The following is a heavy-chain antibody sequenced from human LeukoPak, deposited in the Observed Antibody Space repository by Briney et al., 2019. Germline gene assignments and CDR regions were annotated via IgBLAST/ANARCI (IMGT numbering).Heavy chain of an antibody. CDR3: AKSPAVPGYYDSSGYYYI. CDR1: GFTFSSYA. Sequence: GGSLRLSCAASGFTFSSYAMGWVRQAPGKGLEWVSAISGSGGSTYYADSVKGRFTISRDNSKNTLYLQMNSLRAEDTAVYYCAKSPAVPGYYDSSGYYYIWGQGTMVTVSS. V-gene: IGHV3-23*01. D-gene: IGHD3-22*01. J-gene: IGHJ3*02. CDR2: ISGSGGST.